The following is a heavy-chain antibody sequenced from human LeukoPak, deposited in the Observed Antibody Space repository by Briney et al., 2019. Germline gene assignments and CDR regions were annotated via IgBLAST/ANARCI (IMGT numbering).Heavy chain of an antibody. CDR2: IYYSGGT. J-gene: IGHJ6*02. CDR1: DGSISGYF. Sequence: SETLSLTCTVSDGSISGYFWSWIRQPPGKGLEWIGYIYYSGGTKYNPSLKSRVTISVDTPKNQFSLTLTSVTATDTAVYYCARHGTPVYYYGMDVWGQGTTVTVSS. CDR3: ARHGTPVYYYGMDV. D-gene: IGHD1-26*01. V-gene: IGHV4-59*08.